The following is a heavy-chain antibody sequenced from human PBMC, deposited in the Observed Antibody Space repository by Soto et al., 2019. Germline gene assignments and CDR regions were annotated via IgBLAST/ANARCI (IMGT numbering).Heavy chain of an antibody. V-gene: IGHV4-31*11. Sequence: SETLSLTCAVSLGSISSGAYFWSWIRQHPGKGLEWIGYIYYSGSTYSNPSLKSRLTISVDTSKNQFSLKLRSVTAADTAVYYCARQRPAVGGDPPGAFDIWGQGTMVTVSS. D-gene: IGHD2-21*02. CDR3: ARQRPAVGGDPPGAFDI. CDR1: LGSISSGAYF. CDR2: IYYSGST. J-gene: IGHJ3*02.